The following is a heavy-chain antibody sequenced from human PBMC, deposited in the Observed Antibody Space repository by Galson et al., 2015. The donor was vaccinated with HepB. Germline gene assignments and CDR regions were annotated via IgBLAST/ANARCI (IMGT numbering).Heavy chain of an antibody. CDR1: GDSVTTGH. CDR3: ARGRQFYTS. V-gene: IGHV4-59*02. D-gene: IGHD2-2*02. Sequence: ETLSLTCTVSGDSVTTGHWSWIRQSPGKGLEWIGYIYSIASTNQNPSIESRVSMSLDTSKNQFSLKLRSVNAADTAVYYCARGRQFYTSWGQGTLVTVSS. J-gene: IGHJ4*02. CDR2: IYSIAST.